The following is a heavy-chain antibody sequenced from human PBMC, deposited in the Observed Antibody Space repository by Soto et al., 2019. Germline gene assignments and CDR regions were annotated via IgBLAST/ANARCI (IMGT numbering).Heavy chain of an antibody. CDR2: IIPIFGTA. D-gene: IGHD2-2*01. CDR1: GGTFSSYA. J-gene: IGHJ5*02. CDR3: ARDPRGCQGGTSCYFRPHNWFDP. Sequence: SVKVSCKASGGTFSSYAISWVRQAPGQGLEWMGGIIPIFGTANYAQKFQGRVTITADESTSTAYMELSSLRSEDTAVYYCARDPRGCQGGTSCYFRPHNWFDPWGQGTLVTVSS. V-gene: IGHV1-69*13.